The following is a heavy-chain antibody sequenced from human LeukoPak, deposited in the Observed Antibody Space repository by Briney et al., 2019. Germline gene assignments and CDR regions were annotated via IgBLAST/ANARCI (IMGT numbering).Heavy chain of an antibody. Sequence: ASVKVSCKASGYTFTGYYMHWVRQAPGQGLEWMGWINPNSGGTNYAQKFQGWVTMTRDTSISTAYMELSRLRSDDTAVYYCARLKYYYGSGSYSGNWFDPWGQGTLVTVSS. CDR1: GYTFTGYY. J-gene: IGHJ5*02. D-gene: IGHD3-10*01. CDR3: ARLKYYYGSGSYSGNWFDP. V-gene: IGHV1-2*04. CDR2: INPNSGGT.